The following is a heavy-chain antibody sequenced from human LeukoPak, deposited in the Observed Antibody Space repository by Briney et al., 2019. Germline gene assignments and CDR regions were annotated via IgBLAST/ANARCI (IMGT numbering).Heavy chain of an antibody. V-gene: IGHV3-7*01. CDR3: AVRGPSSSWHGFNWFDP. J-gene: IGHJ5*02. Sequence: PGGSLRLSCAASGFTFSSYWMSWVRQAPGKGLEWVANIKQDGSEKYYVDSVKGRFTISRDNAKNSLYLQTNSLRAEDTAVYYCAVRGPSSSWHGFNWFDPWGKGTLVTVSS. CDR2: IKQDGSEK. CDR1: GFTFSSYW. D-gene: IGHD6-13*01.